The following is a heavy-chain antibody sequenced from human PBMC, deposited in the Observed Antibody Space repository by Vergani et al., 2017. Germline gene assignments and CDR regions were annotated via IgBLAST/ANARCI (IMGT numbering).Heavy chain of an antibody. D-gene: IGHD1-1*01. CDR3: AKNPGISTTRHYYAMDV. Sequence: LEESGGGSVKPGGSLRLSCAASGFKFSDHYMSWIRQAPGKGLEWVSHISPDASTVSYTDSVTGRFTVSRDNDNNSLTLDMTTLRVEDTAVYYCAKNPGISTTRHYYAMDVWGQETTVTVSS. CDR1: GFKFSDHY. V-gene: IGHV3-11*04. J-gene: IGHJ6*02. CDR2: ISPDASTV.